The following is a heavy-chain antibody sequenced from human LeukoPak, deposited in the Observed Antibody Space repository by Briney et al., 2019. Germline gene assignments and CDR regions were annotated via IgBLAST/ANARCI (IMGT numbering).Heavy chain of an antibody. D-gene: IGHD6-13*01. V-gene: IGHV3-23*01. CDR1: GGSFSGYY. CDR3: AKDVGIAAAGSFDY. CDR2: ISGSGGST. Sequence: ETLSLTCAVYGGSFSGYYWSWIRQPPGKGLEWVSAISGSGGSTYYADSVKGRFTISRDNSKNTLYLQMNSLRAEDTAVYYCAKDVGIAAAGSFDYWGQGTLVTVSS. J-gene: IGHJ4*02.